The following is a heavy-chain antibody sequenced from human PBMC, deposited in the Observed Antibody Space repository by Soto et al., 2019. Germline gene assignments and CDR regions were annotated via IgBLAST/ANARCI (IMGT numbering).Heavy chain of an antibody. CDR1: GFSLSTTRVA. Sequence: QITLKESGPTLVKPTQTLTLTCTFSGFSLSTTRVAVGWIRQPPGKALEWLALIYWDDDKRYSPFLKSRLTITKDTSKNQVVLTMTNMDPVDTATYYCAHIDVSGVGYYFDYWGQGTLVTVSS. CDR3: AHIDVSGVGYYFDY. D-gene: IGHD2-8*01. CDR2: IYWDDDK. V-gene: IGHV2-5*02. J-gene: IGHJ4*02.